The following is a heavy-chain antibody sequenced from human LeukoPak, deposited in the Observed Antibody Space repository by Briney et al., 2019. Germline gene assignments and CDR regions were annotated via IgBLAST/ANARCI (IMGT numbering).Heavy chain of an antibody. J-gene: IGHJ4*02. CDR3: ARRPPDMVGFDY. Sequence: PSETLSLTCTVSGGSIRSHFWSWIRQPPGKGLEWIGYIYYSGSTNYNPSLKSRVSISVDTSKNQFSLRLTSVTAADTAVYYCARRPPDMVGFDYWGQGTLVTVPP. V-gene: IGHV4-59*11. CDR1: GGSIRSHF. D-gene: IGHD5-18*01. CDR2: IYYSGST.